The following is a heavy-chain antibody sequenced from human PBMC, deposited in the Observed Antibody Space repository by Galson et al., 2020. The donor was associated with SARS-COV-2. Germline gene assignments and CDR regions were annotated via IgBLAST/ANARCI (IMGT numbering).Heavy chain of an antibody. CDR1: GASISPYY. V-gene: IGHV4-59*08. D-gene: IGHD3-3*01. CDR2: IYYSGTT. CDR3: ARYVRLLSMRFDA. J-gene: IGHJ5*02. Sequence: SETLSLTSTVSGASISPYYWSWLRQSPGQGLEWIGSIYYSGTTNYNPSFKSRLSISVDTSKNQFSLKLRSVTAADTAVYYCARYVRLLSMRFDAWGQGTLVTVSS.